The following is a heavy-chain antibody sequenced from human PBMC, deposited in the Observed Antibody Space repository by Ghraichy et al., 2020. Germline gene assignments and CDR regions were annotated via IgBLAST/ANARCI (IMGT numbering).Heavy chain of an antibody. CDR1: GFTFSDQW. D-gene: IGHD3-10*01. CDR2: VKEHGSLK. V-gene: IGHV3-7*01. CDR3: ATGRGDY. J-gene: IGHJ4*02. Sequence: GGSLRLSCAASGFTFSDQWMSWVRQAPGKGLGWVAIVKEHGSLKSYVDSVKGRFAISRDDATSSLYLQMNSLRAEDTAMYYCATGRGDYWGQGTLVIVSS.